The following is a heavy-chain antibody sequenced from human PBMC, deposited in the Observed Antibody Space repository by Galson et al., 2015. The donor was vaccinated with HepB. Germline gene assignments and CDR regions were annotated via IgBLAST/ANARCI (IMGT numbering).Heavy chain of an antibody. J-gene: IGHJ4*02. V-gene: IGHV5-51*01. CDR3: ARRRRGLLWFGELSGEYFDY. D-gene: IGHD3-10*01. Sequence: QSGAEVTKPGESLRISCKGSGYSFTSYWIGWVRQMPGKGLEWMGIIYPGDSDTRYSPSFQGQVTISADKSISTAYLQWSSLKASDTAMYYCARRRRGLLWFGELSGEYFDYWGQGTLVTVSS. CDR1: GYSFTSYW. CDR2: IYPGDSDT.